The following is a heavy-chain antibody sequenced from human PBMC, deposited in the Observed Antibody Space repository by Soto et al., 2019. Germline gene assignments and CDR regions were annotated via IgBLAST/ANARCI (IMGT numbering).Heavy chain of an antibody. CDR3: ARPREQLVPWYFDL. V-gene: IGHV4-59*08. CDR2: IYYSGST. J-gene: IGHJ2*01. D-gene: IGHD6-6*01. CDR1: GGSISSYY. Sequence: SETLSLTCTVSGGSISSYYWSWIRQPPGKGLEWIGYIYYSGSTNYNPSLKSRVTISVDTSKNQFSLKLSSVTAADTAVYYCARPREQLVPWYFDLWGRGTLVTVSS.